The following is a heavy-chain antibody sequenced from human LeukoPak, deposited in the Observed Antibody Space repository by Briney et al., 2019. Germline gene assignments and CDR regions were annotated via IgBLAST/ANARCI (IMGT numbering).Heavy chain of an antibody. V-gene: IGHV4-59*11. D-gene: IGHD3-10*01. CDR3: ARGGYYGSGTGGFDY. J-gene: IGHJ4*02. Sequence: PSETLSLTCSVSGDSISSHYWSWIRQPPAKGLECIGYIYYTGSTNYNPSLKSRVTISLDTSKNQFSLKLSSVTAADTAVYYCARGGYYGSGTGGFDYWGQGTLVTVSS. CDR2: IYYTGST. CDR1: GDSISSHY.